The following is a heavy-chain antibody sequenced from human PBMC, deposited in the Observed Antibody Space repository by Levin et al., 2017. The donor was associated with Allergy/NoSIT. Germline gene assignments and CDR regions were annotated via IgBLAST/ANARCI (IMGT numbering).Heavy chain of an antibody. D-gene: IGHD2-15*01. J-gene: IGHJ6*02. V-gene: IGHV1-69*11. CDR1: GGTFSRSA. CDR3: ARGVVGGNFGLDV. CDR2: IMPILGTA. Sequence: SVKVSCKASGGTFSRSALSWVRQAPGQGLEWVGRIMPILGTANYAQSFQGRVTISADESSFTMFLDLTSLRPEDTAIYYCARGVVGGNFGLDVWGQGTTVIVSS.